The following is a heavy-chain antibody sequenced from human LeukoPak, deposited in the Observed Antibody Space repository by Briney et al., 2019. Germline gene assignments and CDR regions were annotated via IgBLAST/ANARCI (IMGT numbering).Heavy chain of an antibody. J-gene: IGHJ4*02. CDR3: ARGRGYCSSTSCHDHFDY. D-gene: IGHD2-2*01. CDR1: GFTFSSYA. V-gene: IGHV3-30-3*01. Sequence: GASLRLSCAASGFTFSSYAMHWVRQAPGKGLEWVAVISYDGSNKYYADSVKGRFTISRDNSKNTLYLQMNSLRAEDTAVYYCARGRGYCSSTSCHDHFDYWGQGTLVTVSS. CDR2: ISYDGSNK.